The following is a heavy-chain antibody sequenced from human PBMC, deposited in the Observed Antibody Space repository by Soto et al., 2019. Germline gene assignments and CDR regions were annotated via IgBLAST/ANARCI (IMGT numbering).Heavy chain of an antibody. D-gene: IGHD3-10*01. CDR2: ISAYNGNT. CDR3: ASDTYGSGAGY. J-gene: IGHJ4*02. V-gene: IGHV1-18*01. CDR1: GYTFTSYG. Sequence: QVQLVQSGAEVKKPGASVKVSCKASGYTFTSYGISWVRQAPGQGLEWMGWISAYNGNTNYAQKLQGSVTRTTDTSTSTAYMELRGLRSDDTAVYYCASDTYGSGAGYWGQGTLVTVAS.